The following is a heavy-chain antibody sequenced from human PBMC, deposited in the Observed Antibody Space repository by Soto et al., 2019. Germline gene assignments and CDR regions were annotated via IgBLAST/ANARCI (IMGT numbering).Heavy chain of an antibody. CDR1: GYTFTGYY. J-gene: IGHJ4*02. V-gene: IGHV1-2*04. CDR2: INPNSGGT. CDR3: ASARSPAECYFDY. Sequence: ASVKVSCKASGYTFTGYYMHWVRQAPGQGLEWMGWINPNSGGTNYAQKFQGWVAMTRDTSISTAYMELSRLRSDDTAVYYCASARSPAECYFDYWGQGTLVTVSS.